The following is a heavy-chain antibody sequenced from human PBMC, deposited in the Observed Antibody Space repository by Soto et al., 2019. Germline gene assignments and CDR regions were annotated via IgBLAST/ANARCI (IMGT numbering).Heavy chain of an antibody. D-gene: IGHD5-18*01. CDR1: GFTFSSYA. J-gene: IGHJ4*02. V-gene: IGHV3-30*04. CDR3: ARDLGLEASGGYHFDY. CDR2: ISYDGSNK. Sequence: GGSLRLSCAASGFTFSSYAMHWVRQAPGKGLEWVAVISYDGSNKYYADSVKGRFTISRDNSKNTLYLQMNSMRAEDTAVYLCARDLGLEASGGYHFDYWGQGTLVTVSS.